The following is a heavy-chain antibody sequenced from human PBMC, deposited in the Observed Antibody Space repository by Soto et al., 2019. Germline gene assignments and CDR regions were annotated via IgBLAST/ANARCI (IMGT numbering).Heavy chain of an antibody. J-gene: IGHJ4*02. V-gene: IGHV3-53*04. CDR2: IYSGGST. CDR3: ASQRGVKYQLLFDY. CDR1: GFTFSNAW. D-gene: IGHD2-2*01. Sequence: GGSLRLSCAASGFTFSNAWMSWVRQAPGKGLEWVSVIYSGGSTYYADSVKGRFTISRHNSKNTLYLQMNSLRAEDTAVYYCASQRGVKYQLLFDYWGQGTLVTVSS.